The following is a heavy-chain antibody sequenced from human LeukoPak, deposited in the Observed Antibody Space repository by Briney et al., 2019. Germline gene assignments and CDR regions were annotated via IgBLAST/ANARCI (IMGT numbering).Heavy chain of an antibody. V-gene: IGHV4-39*07. J-gene: IGHJ4*02. Sequence: PSETLSLTCTVSGGSISSSSYYWGWIRQPPGKGLEWIGSIYYSGSTYYNPSLKSRVTISVDTSKNQFSLKLSSVTAADTAVYYCARVTYYYDSSGYSQRFDYWGQGTLVTVSS. CDR2: IYYSGST. CDR1: GGSISSSSYY. CDR3: ARVTYYYDSSGYSQRFDY. D-gene: IGHD3-22*01.